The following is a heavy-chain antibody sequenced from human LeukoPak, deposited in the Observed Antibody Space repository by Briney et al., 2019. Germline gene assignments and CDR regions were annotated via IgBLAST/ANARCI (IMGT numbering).Heavy chain of an antibody. CDR1: GFTFSSYS. V-gene: IGHV3-9*01. CDR3: AKARGYYDSSGYYHEYFQH. D-gene: IGHD3-22*01. CDR2: ISWNSGSI. J-gene: IGHJ1*01. Sequence: GGALRLSCAASGFTFSSYSMNWVRQAPGKGLEWVSGISWNSGSIGYADSVKGRFTISRDNAKNSLYLQMNSLRAEDTALYYCAKARGYYDSSGYYHEYFQHWGQGTLVTVSS.